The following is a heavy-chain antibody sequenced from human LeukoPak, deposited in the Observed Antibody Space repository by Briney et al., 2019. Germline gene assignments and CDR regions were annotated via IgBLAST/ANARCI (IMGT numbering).Heavy chain of an antibody. CDR1: GGTFSSYA. D-gene: IGHD3-22*01. V-gene: IGHV1-69*13. Sequence: SVKVSCKASGGTFSSYAISWVRQAPGQGLEWMGGIIPIFGTANYAQKFQGRVTITADESTSTAYMELSSLRSEDPAVYYCARRDSPARAFDIWGQGTMVTVS. CDR3: ARRDSPARAFDI. J-gene: IGHJ3*02. CDR2: IIPIFGTA.